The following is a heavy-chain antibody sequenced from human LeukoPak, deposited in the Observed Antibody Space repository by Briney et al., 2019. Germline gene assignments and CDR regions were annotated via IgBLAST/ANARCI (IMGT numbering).Heavy chain of an antibody. CDR1: GYRFTDYY. CDR3: ARDNYGSGSYYKY. J-gene: IGHJ4*02. D-gene: IGHD3-10*01. Sequence: ASVNVSCKASGYRFTDYYMHWVRQAPGQGLEWVGWINPNNGGTNYAQKFQGRVTMTRDRSISTAYMELRRLISDDTAVYYCARDNYGSGSYYKYWGQGTLVTVSS. V-gene: IGHV1-2*02. CDR2: INPNNGGT.